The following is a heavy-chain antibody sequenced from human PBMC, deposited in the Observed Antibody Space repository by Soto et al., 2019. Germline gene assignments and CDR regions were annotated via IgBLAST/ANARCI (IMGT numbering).Heavy chain of an antibody. J-gene: IGHJ6*02. CDR3: AKDQDLYCSNSLWGLDV. V-gene: IGHV3-30*18. D-gene: IGHD6-6*01. CDR1: GFEFRKYG. CDR2: IAYDSSVK. Sequence: GGSLRLSCEGSGFEFRKYGIHWVRQAPGKGLEWVAVIAYDSSVKYHADSVKGRFTVSRDNSKNTVHLQMNSLRADDTAVYYCAKDQDLYCSNSLWGLDVWGQGTTVTVSS.